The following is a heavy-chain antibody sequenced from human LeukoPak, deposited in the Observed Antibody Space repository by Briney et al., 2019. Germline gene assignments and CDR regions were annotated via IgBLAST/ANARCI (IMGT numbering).Heavy chain of an antibody. J-gene: IGHJ4*02. CDR2: ISAYNGNT. V-gene: IGHV1-18*01. Sequence: GASVKVSCKASGGTFSSYAISWVRQAPGQGLEWMGWISAYNGNTNYAQKLQGRVTMTTDTSTSTAYMELRSLRSDDTAVYYCARGGDYYDSSGYSRLFDYWGQGTLVTVSS. CDR3: ARGGDYYDSSGYSRLFDY. D-gene: IGHD3-22*01. CDR1: GGTFSSYA.